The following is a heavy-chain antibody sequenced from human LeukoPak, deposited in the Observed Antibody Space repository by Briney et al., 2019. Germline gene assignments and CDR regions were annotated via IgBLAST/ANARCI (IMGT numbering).Heavy chain of an antibody. V-gene: IGHV1-18*01. CDR1: GYTFTSYG. Sequence: ASVKVSCKASGYTFTSYGISWVRQAPGQGLEWMGWISAYNGNTNYAQKLQGRVTMTTDTSTSTAYMELRSLRSDDTAVYYCARVQYSGSYNYYYYGMDVWGQGTTVTVSS. J-gene: IGHJ6*02. CDR2: ISAYNGNT. D-gene: IGHD1-26*01. CDR3: ARVQYSGSYNYYYYGMDV.